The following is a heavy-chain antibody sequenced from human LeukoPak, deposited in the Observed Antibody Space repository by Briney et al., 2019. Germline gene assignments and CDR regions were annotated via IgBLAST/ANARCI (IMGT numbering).Heavy chain of an antibody. V-gene: IGHV3-48*01. CDR1: GFPFSSYS. D-gene: IGHD1-26*01. CDR3: ASGSYSRPFDY. CDR2: ISTRSSTI. Sequence: PGGSLRHSYAASGFPFSSYSMNWVRQAPGKGVEVVSYISTRSSTIYYADSVKDRFTISRDNDKNSLYLKMNSLRAADTAVYYCASGSYSRPFDYWGQGTLVTVSS. J-gene: IGHJ4*02.